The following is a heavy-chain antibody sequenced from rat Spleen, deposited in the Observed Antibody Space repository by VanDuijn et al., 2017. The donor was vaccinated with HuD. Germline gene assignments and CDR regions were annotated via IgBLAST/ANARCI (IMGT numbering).Heavy chain of an antibody. V-gene: IGHV5-25*01. D-gene: IGHD1-9*01. J-gene: IGHJ2*01. CDR3: ARRHYGYTDYFDY. Sequence: EVQLVESGGGLVQPGGSLQVSCAASGFIFNNYDMAWVRQTPTKGLEWVASISPSGGGTYYRDSVKGRFTISRDNAKSSLYLQMDGLRSEDTATYYCARRHYGYTDYFDYWGQGVMVTVSS. CDR1: GFIFNNYD. CDR2: ISPSGGGT.